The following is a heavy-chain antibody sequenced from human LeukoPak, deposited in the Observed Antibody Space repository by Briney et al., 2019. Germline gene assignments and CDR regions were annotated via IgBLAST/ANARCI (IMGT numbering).Heavy chain of an antibody. Sequence: SQTLSLTCSVSGGSIKGGGFFWNWVRQHPGKGLEWIGHIYYSGSTSYNPYVKSRVTISVDTSKNQFSLKLTSVTAADTAMYYCARDHGRSYNYGSDALDIWGQGTLVIVSA. V-gene: IGHV4-31*03. D-gene: IGHD5-18*01. CDR2: IYYSGST. CDR3: ARDHGRSYNYGSDALDI. CDR1: GGSIKGGGFF. J-gene: IGHJ3*02.